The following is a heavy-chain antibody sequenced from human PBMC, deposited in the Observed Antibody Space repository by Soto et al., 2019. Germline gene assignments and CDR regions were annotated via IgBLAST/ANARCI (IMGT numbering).Heavy chain of an antibody. J-gene: IGHJ4*02. Sequence: QVQLVESGGGVVQPGRSLRLSCAASGFTFSSYGMHWVRQSPGKGLEWVAVIWDDGSNKYYADSVKGRFNVSSDNSKNTMNLPMNILRAEDAAVYYCARDLGANQDVVVVVDPRGGFDYWGQGTLVTVSS. V-gene: IGHV3-33*01. CDR1: GFTFSSYG. D-gene: IGHD2-15*01. CDR2: IWDDGSNK. CDR3: ARDLGANQDVVVVVDPRGGFDY.